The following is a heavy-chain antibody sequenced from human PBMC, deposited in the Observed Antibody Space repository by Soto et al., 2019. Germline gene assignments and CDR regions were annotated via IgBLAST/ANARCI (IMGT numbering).Heavy chain of an antibody. CDR3: ARAYDSSGYYYVRYYYGMDV. CDR2: IYYSGST. D-gene: IGHD3-22*01. CDR1: GGSVSSGSYY. J-gene: IGHJ6*02. Sequence: SETLSLTCTVSGGSVSSGSYYWSWIRQPPGKGLEWIGYIYYSGSTNYNPSLKSRVTISVDTSKNQFSLKLSSVTAADTAVYYCARAYDSSGYYYVRYYYGMDVWGQGTTVTVS. V-gene: IGHV4-61*01.